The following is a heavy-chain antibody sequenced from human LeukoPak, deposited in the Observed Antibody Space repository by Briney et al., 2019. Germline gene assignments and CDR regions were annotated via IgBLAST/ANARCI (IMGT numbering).Heavy chain of an antibody. J-gene: IGHJ5*02. CDR3: AREQYNWNYLLYRFDP. D-gene: IGHD1-7*01. Sequence: ASVKVSCKASGYTFTGYYMHWVRQAPGQGLEWMGWINPNSGGTNYAQKFQGRVTMTRDTSISTAYMELSRLRSDDTAVYYCAREQYNWNYLLYRFDPWGQGTLVTVSP. CDR1: GYTFTGYY. V-gene: IGHV1-2*02. CDR2: INPNSGGT.